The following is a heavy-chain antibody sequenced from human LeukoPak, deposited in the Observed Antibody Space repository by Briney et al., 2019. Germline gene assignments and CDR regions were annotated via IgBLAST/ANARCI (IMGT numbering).Heavy chain of an antibody. CDR2: ISGSGGST. CDR3: AKSSIFGVAPYAFDI. V-gene: IGHV3-23*01. J-gene: IGHJ3*02. D-gene: IGHD3-3*01. Sequence: GGSLRLSCAASGFTFSSYAMSWVRQAPGKGLEWVSAISGSGGSTYYADSVKGRSTISRDNSKNTLYLQMNSLRAEDTAVYYCAKSSIFGVAPYAFDIWGQGTMVTVSS. CDR1: GFTFSSYA.